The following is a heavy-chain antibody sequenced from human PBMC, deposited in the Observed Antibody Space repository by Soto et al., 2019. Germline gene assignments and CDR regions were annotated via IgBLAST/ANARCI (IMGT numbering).Heavy chain of an antibody. CDR3: ARSDGRY. CDR1: GDSISSGGYS. CDR2: IYHSGSA. V-gene: IGHV4-30-2*01. Sequence: SETLSLTCAVSGDSISSGGYSWSWIRRPPGKGLEWIGYIYHSGSASYNPSLKSRVTISVDGSKNHFSLQLSSVTAADTAVYYCARSDGRYWGQGTLVTVSS. J-gene: IGHJ4*02.